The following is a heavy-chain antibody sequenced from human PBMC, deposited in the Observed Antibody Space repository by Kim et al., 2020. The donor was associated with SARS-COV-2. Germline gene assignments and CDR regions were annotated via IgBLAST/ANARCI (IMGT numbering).Heavy chain of an antibody. J-gene: IGHJ4*02. V-gene: IGHV4-30-2*01. Sequence: SETLSLTCAVSGGSISSGGYSWSWIRQPPGKGLEWIGYIYHSGSTYYNPSLKSRVTISVDRSKNQFSLKLSSVTAADTAVYYCARSIAAAGNVFFDYWGQGTLVTVSS. CDR1: GGSISSGGYS. D-gene: IGHD6-13*01. CDR3: ARSIAAAGNVFFDY. CDR2: IYHSGST.